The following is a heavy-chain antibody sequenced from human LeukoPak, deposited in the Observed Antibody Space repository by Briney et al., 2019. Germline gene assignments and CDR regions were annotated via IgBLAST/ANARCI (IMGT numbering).Heavy chain of an antibody. CDR2: ISYDGSNK. J-gene: IGHJ4*02. Sequence: GRSLRLSCAASGFTFSSYAMHWVRQAPGKGLEWVAVISYDGSNKYYADSVKGRFTISRDNSKNTLYLQMNSLRAEDTGFFFRAEVGIRYCSSTSCYGGAFDYWGQGTLVTVSS. CDR3: AEVGIRYCSSTSCYGGAFDY. V-gene: IGHV3-30*04. D-gene: IGHD2-2*01. CDR1: GFTFSSYA.